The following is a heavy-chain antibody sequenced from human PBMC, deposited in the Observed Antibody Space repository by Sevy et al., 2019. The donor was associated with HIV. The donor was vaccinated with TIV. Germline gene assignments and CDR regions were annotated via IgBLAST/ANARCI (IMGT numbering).Heavy chain of an antibody. CDR3: ARGEYTSPTFDY. Sequence: GGSVRLSCAASRFTFSTYPMHWVRQAPGKGLEWVAVISYDGSNKYYSDSVKGRFTVSRDNSKNTLYLQLNSLRVEDTAVYFCARGEYTSPTFDYWGQGTLVTVSS. V-gene: IGHV3-30-3*01. CDR1: RFTFSTYP. D-gene: IGHD6-6*01. J-gene: IGHJ4*02. CDR2: ISYDGSNK.